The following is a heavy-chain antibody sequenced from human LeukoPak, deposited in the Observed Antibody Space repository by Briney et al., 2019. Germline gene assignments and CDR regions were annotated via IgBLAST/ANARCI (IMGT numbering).Heavy chain of an antibody. J-gene: IGHJ4*02. V-gene: IGHV3-43*02. CDR3: AKDEVAAVAGYFDY. D-gene: IGHD6-19*01. CDR2: ISGDGGST. Sequence: PGGSLRLSCAASGFTFDDYAMHWVRQAPGKGLEWVSLISGDGGSTYYADSVKGRFTISRDNSKNSLYLQMNSLRTEDTVLYYCAKDEVAAVAGYFDYWGQGTLVTVSS. CDR1: GFTFDDYA.